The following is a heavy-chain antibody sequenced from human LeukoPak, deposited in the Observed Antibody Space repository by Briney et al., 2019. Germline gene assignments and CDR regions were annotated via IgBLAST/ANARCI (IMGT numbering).Heavy chain of an antibody. D-gene: IGHD6-13*01. Sequence: SETLSLTCTVSGGSISSYYWSWIRQPAGKGLEWIGHIYNSGCTNYNPSLKGRVTMSVATSKNQFSLHLSSVTAADTAVYYCARSAFLVTAPGLYYFDYWGQGTLVAVSS. J-gene: IGHJ4*02. CDR3: ARSAFLVTAPGLYYFDY. V-gene: IGHV4-4*07. CDR2: IYNSGCT. CDR1: GGSISSYY.